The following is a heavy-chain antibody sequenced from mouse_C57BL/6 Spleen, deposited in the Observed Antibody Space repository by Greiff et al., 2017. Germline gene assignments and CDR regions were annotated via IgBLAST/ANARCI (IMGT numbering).Heavy chain of an antibody. CDR2: IYWDDDK. Sequence: QVTLKVSGPGILKSSQTLSLTCSFSGVSLSTSGMGVSWIRQPSGKGLEWLAHIYWDDDKRYNPSLKRRLTISKDTSRNQVFLKITSVDTADTATYYCARRGGLGPYFDYWGQGTTLTVSS. CDR3: ARRGGLGPYFDY. J-gene: IGHJ2*01. CDR1: GVSLSTSGMG. D-gene: IGHD4-1*01. V-gene: IGHV8-12*01.